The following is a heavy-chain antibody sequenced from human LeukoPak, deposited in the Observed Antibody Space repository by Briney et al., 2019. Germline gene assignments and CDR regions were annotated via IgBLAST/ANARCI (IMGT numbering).Heavy chain of an antibody. D-gene: IGHD6-13*01. J-gene: IGHJ5*02. Sequence: SQTLSLTCAISGDSVSSNSAAWNWIRQSPSRGLEWLGRTYYRSKWYNDYAVSVKSRITINPDTSKNQFSLQLNSVTPEDTAVYYCARESTTIAAAGTVYWFDPWGQGTLVTVSP. CDR1: GDSVSSNSAA. V-gene: IGHV6-1*01. CDR2: TYYRSKWYN. CDR3: ARESTTIAAAGTVYWFDP.